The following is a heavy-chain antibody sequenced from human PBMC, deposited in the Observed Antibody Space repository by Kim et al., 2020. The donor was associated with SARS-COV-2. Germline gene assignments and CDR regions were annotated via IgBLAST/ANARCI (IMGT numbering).Heavy chain of an antibody. CDR1: GFTFSSYA. J-gene: IGHJ6*03. CDR3: AKASITIFGVVISHYYYYYYMDV. Sequence: GGSLRLSCAASGFTFSSYAMSWVRQAPGKGLEWVSAISGSGGSTYYADSVKGRFTISRDNSKNTLYLQMNSLRAEDTAVYYCAKASITIFGVVISHYYYYYYMDVWGKGTTVTVSS. CDR2: ISGSGGST. D-gene: IGHD3-3*01. V-gene: IGHV3-23*01.